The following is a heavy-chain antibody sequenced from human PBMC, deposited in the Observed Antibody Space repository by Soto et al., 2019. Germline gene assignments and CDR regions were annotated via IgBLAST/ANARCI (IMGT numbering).Heavy chain of an antibody. V-gene: IGHV1-18*04. CDR1: GYTFTSYG. D-gene: IGHD1-1*01. Sequence: QVQLVQSGAEVKKPGASVKVSCKASGYTFTSYGISWVRQAPGQGLEWMGWISAYNGNTNYAQKLQGRVTMTTDTSTSTAYMELGSLRSDDTAVYYCARGQLERPWGFRGRNHDAFDIWGQGTMVTVSS. J-gene: IGHJ3*02. CDR2: ISAYNGNT. CDR3: ARGQLERPWGFRGRNHDAFDI.